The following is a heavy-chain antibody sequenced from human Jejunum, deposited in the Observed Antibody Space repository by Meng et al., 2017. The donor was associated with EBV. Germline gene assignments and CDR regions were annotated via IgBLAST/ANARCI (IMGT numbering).Heavy chain of an antibody. V-gene: IGHV1-8*01. CDR1: GYTFTNYD. J-gene: IGHJ4*02. CDR2: MDTNSGNT. CDR3: ARGRSYYDSSGYLGDF. Sequence: QVQLVQSGAEARTXXASVKVFXSASGYTFTNYDIDWVRQATGQGLEWMGWMDTNSGNTGYAQKFQGRVSMTRNTSINTAYMELSSLRSEDTAVYYCARGRSYYDSSGYLGDFWGQGTLVTVSS. D-gene: IGHD3-22*01.